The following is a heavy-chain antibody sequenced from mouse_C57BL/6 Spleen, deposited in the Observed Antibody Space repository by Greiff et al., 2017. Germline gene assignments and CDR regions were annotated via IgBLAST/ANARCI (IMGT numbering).Heavy chain of an antibody. CDR3: ARSGGNYGYFDV. Sequence: QVHVKQPGAALVKPGASVKLSCKASGYTFTSYWMQWVKQRPGPGLAWLGEIDPSDSYTNYNQKFKGKAPLTVDTSSSTAYMQLSSLTSEDSAVYYCARSGGNYGYFDVWGTGTTVTVSS. V-gene: IGHV1-50*01. D-gene: IGHD2-1*01. J-gene: IGHJ1*03. CDR1: GYTFTSYW. CDR2: IDPSDSYT.